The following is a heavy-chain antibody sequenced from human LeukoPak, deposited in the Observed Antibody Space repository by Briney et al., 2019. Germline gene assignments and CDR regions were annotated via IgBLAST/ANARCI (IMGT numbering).Heavy chain of an antibody. CDR1: GYTFTSYG. CDR2: ISAYNGNT. J-gene: IGHJ6*02. Sequence: ASLKVSCKASGYTFTSYGISWVRQAPGQGLEWMGWISAYNGNTNYVQKLQGGVTLTTDTSTSTPYMERRDLRDVDTGVYYCARECYSSGWQISYYYYVMDVGGQGTTVTV. D-gene: IGHD6-19*01. CDR3: ARECYSSGWQISYYYYVMDV. V-gene: IGHV1-18*01.